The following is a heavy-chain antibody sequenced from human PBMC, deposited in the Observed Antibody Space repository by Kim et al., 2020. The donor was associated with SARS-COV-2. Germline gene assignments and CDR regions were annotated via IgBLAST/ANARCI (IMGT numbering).Heavy chain of an antibody. J-gene: IGHJ6*03. CDR3: AREYYSYYYMDV. Sequence: GGSLRLSCAASGFTFNTYAIHWVRQAPGKGLEWVAVISYDGSNKYYADSVKGRFTISRDNSKNTLYLQMNSLRAEDTAVYYCAREYYSYYYMDVWGKGTT. V-gene: IGHV3-30*04. CDR2: ISYDGSNK. CDR1: GFTFNTYA.